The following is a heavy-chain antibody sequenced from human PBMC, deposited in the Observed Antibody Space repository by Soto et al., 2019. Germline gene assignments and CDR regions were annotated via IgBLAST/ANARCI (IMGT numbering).Heavy chain of an antibody. CDR3: VRDGTKTLRDWFDP. J-gene: IGHJ5*02. V-gene: IGHV4-4*07. Sequence: SETLSLTCTVSGASISGYYWSWIRKSAGKGLGWIGRIYATGTTDYNPSLKSRVMMSVDTSKKQFSLKLRSVTAADTAVYYCVRDGTKTLRDWFDPWGQGISVTVSS. CDR2: IYATGTT. D-gene: IGHD1-1*01. CDR1: GASISGYY.